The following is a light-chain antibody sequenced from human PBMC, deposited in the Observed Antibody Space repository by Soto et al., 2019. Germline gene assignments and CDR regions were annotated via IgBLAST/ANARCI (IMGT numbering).Light chain of an antibody. CDR3: PHFYHYPHS. CDR1: QGFGTA. CDR2: DGS. V-gene: IGKV1D-13*01. Sequence: GDRVTISCRTSQGFGTALAWDQQTPGKPPRLLIYDGSTLQSGVPTRFSGSGSGTNFTLTISSLQPEDLATYYCPHFYHYPHSFGHGTKVDI. J-gene: IGKJ3*01.